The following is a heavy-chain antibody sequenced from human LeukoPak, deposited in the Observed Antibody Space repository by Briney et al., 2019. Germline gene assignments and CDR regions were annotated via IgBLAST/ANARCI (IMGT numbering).Heavy chain of an antibody. V-gene: IGHV3-7*01. Sequence: GGSLRLSCEGSGFTFSNYWMGWVRQAPGKGLQWVANIKTDGSEKYYVDSVKGRFTISRDNAKNSLYLQMNSLRAEDTAVYYCAKVPYYDFWSGYNRYFDYWGQGTLVTVSS. J-gene: IGHJ4*02. CDR3: AKVPYYDFWSGYNRYFDY. CDR1: GFTFSNYW. D-gene: IGHD3-3*01. CDR2: IKTDGSEK.